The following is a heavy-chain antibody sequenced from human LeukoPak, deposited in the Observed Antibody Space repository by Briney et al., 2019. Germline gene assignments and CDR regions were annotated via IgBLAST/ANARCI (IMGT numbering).Heavy chain of an antibody. J-gene: IGHJ5*02. CDR3: ARDDYGGNSIDP. CDR1: GGSISSSSYY. V-gene: IGHV4-39*07. D-gene: IGHD4-23*01. CDR2: IYYSGST. Sequence: PSETLSLTCTVSGGSISSSSYYRGWIRQPPGKGLEWIGSIYYSGSTYYNPSLKSRVTISVDTSKNQFSLKLSSVTAADTAVYYCARDDYGGNSIDPWGQGTLVTVSS.